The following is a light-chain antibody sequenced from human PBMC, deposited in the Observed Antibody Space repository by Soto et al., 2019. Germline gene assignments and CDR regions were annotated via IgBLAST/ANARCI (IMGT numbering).Light chain of an antibody. V-gene: IGKV1-5*03. Sequence: DIQMTQSPSTLSASVGDRVTITCRASQSISDLLAWYQQKPGKAPKLLIYEASNLKSGAPSRFSGSGSGTEYTLTISSLQPDDFASYYCQQYNGFWTFGQGTKVEIK. J-gene: IGKJ1*01. CDR1: QSISDL. CDR3: QQYNGFWT. CDR2: EAS.